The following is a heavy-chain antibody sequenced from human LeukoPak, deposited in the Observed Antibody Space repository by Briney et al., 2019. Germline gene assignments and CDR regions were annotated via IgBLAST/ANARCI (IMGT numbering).Heavy chain of an antibody. D-gene: IGHD3/OR15-3a*01. J-gene: IGHJ4*02. Sequence: PSETLSLTCTVSGGSISSSNSYWGWIRQPPGKGLEWIGSIYYSGNTYYNASLKSRVSISIDTSKNQFSLRLTSVTAADTAVYYCAGQTGSGLFILPGGQGTLVTVSS. V-gene: IGHV4-39*01. CDR1: GGSISSSNSY. CDR3: AGQTGSGLFILP. CDR2: IYYSGNT.